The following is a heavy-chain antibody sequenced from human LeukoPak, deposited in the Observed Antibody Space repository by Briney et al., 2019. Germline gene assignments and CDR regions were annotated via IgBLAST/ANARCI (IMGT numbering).Heavy chain of an antibody. CDR1: GFTFSSSW. CDR3: ARGSPLGGN. Sequence: PGGSLRLSCAASGFTFSSSWMHWVRQAPGKGLEWVSHINSDGSNIKYADSVKGRFTIPRDNAKNTLSLQMNSLRAEDTAVYYCARGSPLGGNWGQGTLVTVSS. V-gene: IGHV3-74*03. CDR2: INSDGSNI. J-gene: IGHJ4*02.